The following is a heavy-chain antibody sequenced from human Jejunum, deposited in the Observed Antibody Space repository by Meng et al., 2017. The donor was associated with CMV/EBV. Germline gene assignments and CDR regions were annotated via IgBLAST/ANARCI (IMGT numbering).Heavy chain of an antibody. V-gene: IGHV3-23*01. CDR2: ISAGDDST. Sequence: SLGLSCAASGFTFGSHTMGWVRQAPGKELEWVSAISAGDDSTHYADSVKGRFTISRDNSKNTLYLQMNSLRAEDTAVYYCARLTDFWGQGTLVTVSS. D-gene: IGHD2-8*01. J-gene: IGHJ4*02. CDR3: ARLTDF. CDR1: GFTFGSHT.